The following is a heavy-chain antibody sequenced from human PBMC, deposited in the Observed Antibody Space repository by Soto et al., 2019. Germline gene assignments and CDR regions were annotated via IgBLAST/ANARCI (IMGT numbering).Heavy chain of an antibody. D-gene: IGHD2-15*01. Sequence: NPSETLSLTCTVSGVSLNSGHYYWVWIRQSPGKGLAWIASIYYDESTYYNPSLKSRVTISTDKPKNQFSLTLNSVTAADTAVYYCGKVLIGATRHTDVDSWGQGALVTVSS. J-gene: IGHJ4*02. V-gene: IGHV4-39*01. CDR1: GVSLNSGHYY. CDR3: GKVLIGATRHTDVDS. CDR2: IYYDEST.